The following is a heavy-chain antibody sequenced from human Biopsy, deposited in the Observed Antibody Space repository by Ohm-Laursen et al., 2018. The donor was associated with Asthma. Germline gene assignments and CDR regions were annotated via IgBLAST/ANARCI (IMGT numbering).Heavy chain of an antibody. CDR1: GGTFNTYV. J-gene: IGHJ4*02. D-gene: IGHD2-2*01. CDR3: ARKAVSCISRTCYSLDF. CDR2: INSFFGTT. Sequence: GASVKVSCKSLGGTFNTYVIGWVRQAPGQGLEWMGGINSFFGTTTYPQKFQDRVTVTADDSTSTVYMELSSLRSEDTAVYYCARKAVSCISRTCYSLDFWGQGTLVTVSS. V-gene: IGHV1-69*13.